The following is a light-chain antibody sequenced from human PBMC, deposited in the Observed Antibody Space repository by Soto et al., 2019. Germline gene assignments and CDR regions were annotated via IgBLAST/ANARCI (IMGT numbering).Light chain of an antibody. CDR1: QSISSN. Sequence: SVSPGERATLSCRASQSISSNLAWYQQKPGQAPRLLIYDASTRATGIPARFSGSGSGTEFTLTISSLQSEDFAVYYCQHYNNWPPITFGQGTRLEIK. V-gene: IGKV3-15*01. CDR2: DAS. CDR3: QHYNNWPPIT. J-gene: IGKJ5*01.